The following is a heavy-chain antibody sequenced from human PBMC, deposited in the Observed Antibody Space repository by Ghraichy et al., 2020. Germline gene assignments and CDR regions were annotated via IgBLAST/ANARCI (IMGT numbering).Heavy chain of an antibody. J-gene: IGHJ4*02. CDR3: AKDYGDFRHYFDS. V-gene: IGHV3-23*01. CDR1: GFTFGNYA. CDR2: IRGSGDST. D-gene: IGHD4-17*01. Sequence: LSLTCAASGFTFGNYAMSWVRQAPGKGLEWVSAIRGSGDSTYYADSVKGQFTISRDSSKDTVYLQMSSLRAEDTAAYHCAKDYGDFRHYFDSWGQGTLVTVSS.